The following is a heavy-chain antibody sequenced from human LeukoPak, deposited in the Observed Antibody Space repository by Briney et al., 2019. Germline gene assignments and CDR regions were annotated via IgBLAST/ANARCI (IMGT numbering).Heavy chain of an antibody. CDR3: ARDRGLISAADYFDY. CDR1: GFTFSSYA. V-gene: IGHV3-30*04. Sequence: GGSLRLSCAASGFTFSSYAMHWVRQAPGKGLEWVAVISYDGSIEAYADSVRGRFTVSRDKSKNTLYLQMNSLRVENTAVYSCARDRGLISAADYFDYWGQGTLVTVSS. D-gene: IGHD6-13*01. J-gene: IGHJ4*02. CDR2: ISYDGSIE.